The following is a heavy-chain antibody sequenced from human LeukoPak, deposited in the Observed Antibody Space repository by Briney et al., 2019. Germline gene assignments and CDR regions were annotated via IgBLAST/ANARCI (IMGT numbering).Heavy chain of an antibody. CDR2: IYYSGST. Sequence: SETLSLTCSVSGVFMGSHFWSWIRQSPGKGLEWIGYIYYSGSTNYNPSLKSRVTMSVDTSKNQFSLKLSSVTAADTAVYYCARDPGDYSNYPYYYGMDVWGQGTTVTVSS. CDR1: GVFMGSHF. J-gene: IGHJ6*02. V-gene: IGHV4-59*11. CDR3: ARDPGDYSNYPYYYGMDV. D-gene: IGHD4-11*01.